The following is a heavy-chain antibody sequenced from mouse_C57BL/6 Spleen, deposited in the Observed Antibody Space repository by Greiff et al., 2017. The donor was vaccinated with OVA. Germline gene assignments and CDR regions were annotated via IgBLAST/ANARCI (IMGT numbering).Heavy chain of an antibody. CDR2: IYPRDGST. J-gene: IGHJ4*01. V-gene: IGHV1-85*01. CDR1: GYTFTSYD. D-gene: IGHD1-1*01. Sequence: VQLQQSGPELVKPGASVKLSCKASGYTFTSYDINWVKQRPGQGLEWIGWIYPRDGSTKYNEKFKGKATLTVDTSSSTAYMELHSLTSEDSAVYFCARSFTTVVADYAMDYWGQGTSVTVSS. CDR3: ARSFTTVVADYAMDY.